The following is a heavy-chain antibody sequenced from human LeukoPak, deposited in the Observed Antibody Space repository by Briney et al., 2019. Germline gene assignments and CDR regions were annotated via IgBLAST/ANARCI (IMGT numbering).Heavy chain of an antibody. J-gene: IGHJ5*02. V-gene: IGHV4-30-4*01. D-gene: IGHD3-10*01. CDR3: ARGGRGYYGSGSPYDP. CDR2: IYYSGST. Sequence: KTSETLSLTCTVSGGSISSSDYYWSWIRQPPGKGLEWIGYIYYSGSTYYNPSLKSRVTISVDTSKNQFSLKLSSVTAADTAVYYCARGGRGYYGSGSPYDPWGQGTLVTVSS. CDR1: GGSISSSDYY.